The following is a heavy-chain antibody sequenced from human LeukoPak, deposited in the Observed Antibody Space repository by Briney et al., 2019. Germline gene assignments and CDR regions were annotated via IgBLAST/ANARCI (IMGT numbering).Heavy chain of an antibody. CDR2: INPKSGGT. CDR3: ARDHAYNYDFDY. J-gene: IGHJ4*02. Sequence: GASAKVSCKASGYTFTDYYLHWVRQAPGQGLEWMGWINPKSGGTNFAQKFQGRVTVTRDTSISTAYMELSRLRSDDTAVYYCARDHAYNYDFDYWGQGTLVTVSS. CDR1: GYTFTDYY. V-gene: IGHV1-2*02. D-gene: IGHD5-18*01.